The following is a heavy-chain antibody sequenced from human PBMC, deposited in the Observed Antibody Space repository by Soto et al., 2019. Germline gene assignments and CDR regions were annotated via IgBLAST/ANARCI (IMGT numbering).Heavy chain of an antibody. Sequence: PSETLSLTCTVSGGSISSSSYYWGWIRQPPGKGLEWIGSIYYSGSTYYNPSLKSRVTISVDTSKNQFSLKLSSVTAADTAVYYCAIHTATGITIFGVGDYYMDVWGKGTTVTVSS. CDR2: IYYSGST. CDR1: GGSISSSSYY. J-gene: IGHJ6*03. D-gene: IGHD3-3*01. V-gene: IGHV4-39*01. CDR3: AIHTATGITIFGVGDYYMDV.